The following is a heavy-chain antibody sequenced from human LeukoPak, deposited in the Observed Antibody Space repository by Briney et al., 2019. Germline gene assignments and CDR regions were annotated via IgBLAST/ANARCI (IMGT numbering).Heavy chain of an antibody. CDR1: GFTFTSSA. CDR2: IVVGSGNT. Sequence: SVKVSCKASGFTFTSSAVQWVRQARGQCLEWIGWIVVGSGNTNYAQKFQERVTITRDMSTSTAYMELSSLRSEDTAVYYCAVIAIRITGTTELDYWGQGTLVTVSS. D-gene: IGHD1-7*01. J-gene: IGHJ4*02. CDR3: AVIAIRITGTTELDY. V-gene: IGHV1-58*01.